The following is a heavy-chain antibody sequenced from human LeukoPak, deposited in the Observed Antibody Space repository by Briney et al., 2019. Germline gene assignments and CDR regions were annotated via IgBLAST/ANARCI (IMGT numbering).Heavy chain of an antibody. V-gene: IGHV1-2*02. D-gene: IGHD5-12*01. CDR2: INPNSGGT. CDR3: ARAGSGYSGYERI. J-gene: IGHJ4*02. CDR1: GYTLTELS. Sequence: ASVKVSCKVSGYTLTELSIHWVRQAPGQGLEWMGWINPNSGGTNYAQKFQGRVTMTRDTSISTAYMELTRLRSDDTAVYYCARAGSGYSGYERIWGQGTLVTVSS.